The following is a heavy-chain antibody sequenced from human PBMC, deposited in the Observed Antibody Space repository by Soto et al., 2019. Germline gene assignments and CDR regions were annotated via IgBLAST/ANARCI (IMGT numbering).Heavy chain of an antibody. CDR2: IRGSDGTT. CDR1: GFSFSTFD. CDR3: AKGQHCSGGYYYPDVFDI. Sequence: GGSLRLSCEASGFSFSTFDMSWVRQAPGKGLQCVSFIRGSDGTTYYADSVRGRFTISRDNSRNTLYLQMNSLRTEDTAMYYCAKGQHCSGGYYYPDVFDIWGQGTMVTVSS. J-gene: IGHJ3*02. D-gene: IGHD3-22*01. V-gene: IGHV3-23*01.